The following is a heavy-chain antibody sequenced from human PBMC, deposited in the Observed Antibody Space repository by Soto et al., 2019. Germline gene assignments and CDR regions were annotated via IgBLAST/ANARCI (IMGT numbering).Heavy chain of an antibody. Sequence: GGSLRLSCAASGFTFSRYAMSWVRLAPGKGLEWVSGISDSGTSTYYRDSVKGRFTISRDNSKNTVYLQMNSLRAEDTAVYYCAREKGCWFSPPQYSYGIDVWCPAITVTVFS. CDR2: ISDSGTST. CDR1: GFTFSRYA. J-gene: IGHJ6*02. V-gene: IGHV3-23*01. D-gene: IGHD3-10*01. CDR3: AREKGCWFSPPQYSYGIDV.